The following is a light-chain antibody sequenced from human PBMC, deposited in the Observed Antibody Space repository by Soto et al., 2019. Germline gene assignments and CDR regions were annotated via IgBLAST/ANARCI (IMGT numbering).Light chain of an antibody. CDR3: QSYDSSLSGWV. CDR1: SSNIGAGYD. V-gene: IGLV1-40*01. J-gene: IGLJ3*02. Sequence: QSVLTQPPSVSGAPGQRVTISCTGRSSNIGAGYDVHWYQQLPGTAPKLLIYGNSNRPSGVPDRFSGSKSGTSASLAITGLRAADEADYYCQSYDSSLSGWVFGGGTKLTVL. CDR2: GNS.